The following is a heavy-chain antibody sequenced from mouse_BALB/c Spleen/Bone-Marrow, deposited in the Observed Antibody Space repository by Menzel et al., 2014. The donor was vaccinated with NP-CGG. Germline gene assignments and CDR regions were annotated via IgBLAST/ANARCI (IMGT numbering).Heavy chain of an antibody. V-gene: IGHV14-3*02. D-gene: IGHD2-3*01. J-gene: IGHJ4*01. CDR2: IDPANGNT. Sequence: VQLKQSGAELVKPGASIKLSCTASGFNIKDTYMHWVKQRPEQGLGWIGRIDPANGNTKYDPKFQGKATITADTSSNTAYLQLSSLTSEDTAVYYCARGLLQYYYAMDYWGQGTSVTVSS. CDR1: GFNIKDTY. CDR3: ARGLLQYYYAMDY.